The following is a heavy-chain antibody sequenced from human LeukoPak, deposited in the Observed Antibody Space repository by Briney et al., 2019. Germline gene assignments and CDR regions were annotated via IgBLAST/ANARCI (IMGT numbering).Heavy chain of an antibody. Sequence: GGSLRLSCAASGFTFSSYAMSWVRQAPGKGLEWVSAISGSGGSTYYADSVKGRFTISRDNSKNTLYLQMNSLRAEDTAVYYCAKDLVQYQRSYYYYYMDVWGKGTTVTVSS. J-gene: IGHJ6*03. CDR2: ISGSGGST. CDR1: GFTFSSYA. CDR3: AKDLVQYQRSYYYYYMDV. V-gene: IGHV3-23*01. D-gene: IGHD2-2*01.